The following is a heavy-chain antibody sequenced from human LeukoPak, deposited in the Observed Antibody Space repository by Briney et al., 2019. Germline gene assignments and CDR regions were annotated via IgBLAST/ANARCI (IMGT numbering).Heavy chain of an antibody. CDR3: AGHFGT. Sequence: SETLSLTCTVSGGSISSYYWSWIRQPPGKGLEWIGSIYYSGSTYYNPSLKSRVTISVDTSKNQFSLKLRSVTAADTAVYYCAGHFGTWGQGTLVTVSS. J-gene: IGHJ4*02. V-gene: IGHV4-59*05. CDR2: IYYSGST. D-gene: IGHD3/OR15-3a*01. CDR1: GGSISSYY.